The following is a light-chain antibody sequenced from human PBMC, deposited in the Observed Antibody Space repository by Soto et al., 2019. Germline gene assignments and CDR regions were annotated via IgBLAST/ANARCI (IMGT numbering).Light chain of an antibody. CDR1: QGISSY. V-gene: IGKV1-8*01. CDR3: QQYYSYPHT. J-gene: IGKJ2*01. Sequence: AIRMTQSPSSFSASPGDRVTITCRASQGISSYLAWYQQKPGKAPKLLIYAASTLQSGVPSRFSGSGSGTDFTLTISSLQSEDFATYYCQQYYSYPHTFGQGTKLEIK. CDR2: AAS.